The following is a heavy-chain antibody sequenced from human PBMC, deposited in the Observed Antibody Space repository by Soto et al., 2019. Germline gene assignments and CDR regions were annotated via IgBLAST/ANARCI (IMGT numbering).Heavy chain of an antibody. CDR1: GDTFNFYT. CDR3: ATSYGSGYRAIDF. V-gene: IGHV1-69*02. Sequence: QVQLVQSGADVKKPGSSVKVSCKASGDTFNFYTINWVRQAPGLGLEWMGRFNPILTMSNYAQKFEGRVTITADKSTSTAYMELSRLRSEDTAMYYCATSYGSGYRAIDFWGQGALVTVSS. CDR2: FNPILTMS. D-gene: IGHD3-10*01. J-gene: IGHJ4*02.